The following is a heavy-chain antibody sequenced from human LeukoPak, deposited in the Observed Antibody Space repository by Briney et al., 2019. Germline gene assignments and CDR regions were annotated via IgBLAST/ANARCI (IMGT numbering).Heavy chain of an antibody. CDR3: ARVTYGDYNFDY. D-gene: IGHD4-17*01. Sequence: SETLSLTCTVSGGSISSYYWSWIRQSPGKGLEWIGYIYYSGSTNYNPSLKSRVTISVDTSKNQFSLKLSSVTAADTAVYYCARVTYGDYNFDYWGQGTLVTVSS. J-gene: IGHJ4*02. V-gene: IGHV4-59*01. CDR2: IYYSGST. CDR1: GGSISSYY.